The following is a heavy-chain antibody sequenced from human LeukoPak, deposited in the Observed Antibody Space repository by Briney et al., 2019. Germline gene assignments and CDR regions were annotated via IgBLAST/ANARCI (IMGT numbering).Heavy chain of an antibody. CDR1: GFTFSTYT. D-gene: IGHD6-13*01. CDR3: AKGRIAAADPGDY. Sequence: PGRSLRLSCAASGFTFSTYTMHWVRQAPGKGLEWVAFIRYDGSNKYYADSVKGRFTISRDDSKNTLYLQMNSLRAEDTAVYYCAKGRIAAADPGDYWGQGTLVTVSS. J-gene: IGHJ4*02. V-gene: IGHV3-30*02. CDR2: IRYDGSNK.